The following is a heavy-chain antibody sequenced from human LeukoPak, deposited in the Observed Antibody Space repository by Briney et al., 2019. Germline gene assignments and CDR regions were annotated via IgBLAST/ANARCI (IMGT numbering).Heavy chain of an antibody. Sequence: GGSLRLSCAASGFTFSSYIMNWVRQAPGKGLEWVSSTSSDSSYIYYADSVKGRFTISRDNAKNSLYLQMNSLRAEDTAVYYCARGSVGGGNYFDYRGQGTLVTVSS. CDR2: TSSDSSYI. CDR1: GFTFSSYI. V-gene: IGHV3-21*01. J-gene: IGHJ4*02. D-gene: IGHD3-16*01. CDR3: ARGSVGGGNYFDY.